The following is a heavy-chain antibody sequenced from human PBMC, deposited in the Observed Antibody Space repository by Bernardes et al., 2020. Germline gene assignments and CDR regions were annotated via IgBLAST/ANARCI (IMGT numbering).Heavy chain of an antibody. CDR1: GGSVSSCSYY. Sequence: SESLSLTCSVSGGSVSSCSYYWIWHPPPPGKGLEWIGYIYYSGSTNYNPSLKSRVTISVDTSKNQFSLKLSSVTAADTAVYYCARVTTTYYYDSSGYPHYYYYMDVVVKGITSTVSS. V-gene: IGHV4-61*01. D-gene: IGHD3-22*01. CDR2: IYYSGST. J-gene: IGHJ6*03. CDR3: ARVTTTYYYDSSGYPHYYYYMDV.